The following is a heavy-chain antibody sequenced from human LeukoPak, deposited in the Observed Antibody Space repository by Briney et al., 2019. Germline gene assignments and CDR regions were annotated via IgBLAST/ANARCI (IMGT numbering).Heavy chain of an antibody. V-gene: IGHV4-59*01. CDR2: IYYSGST. J-gene: IGHJ6*02. Sequence: SETLSLTCTVSGGSISSYYWSWIRQPPGKGLEWIGYIYYSGSTNYNPSLKSRVTISVDTSKNQFSLKLSSVTAADTAAYYCARDTRVVTPPYYYYYGMDVWGQGTTVTVSS. CDR3: ARDTRVVTPPYYYYYGMDV. CDR1: GGSISSYY. D-gene: IGHD4-23*01.